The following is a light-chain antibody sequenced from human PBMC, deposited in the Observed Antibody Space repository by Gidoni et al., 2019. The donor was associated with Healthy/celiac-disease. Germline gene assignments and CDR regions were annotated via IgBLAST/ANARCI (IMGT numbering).Light chain of an antibody. CDR3: QQYGSSLGT. J-gene: IGKJ1*01. V-gene: IGKV3-20*01. CDR1: QSVCSSY. Sequence: VLTHTPGTMSLSPRVSATLPCRASQSVCSSYLAWYQQKPGQAPRLRIYGASSRATGIPDRFSGSGSGTDFTLTISRLEPEEFAVYYCQQYGSSLGTFGQGTKVEIK. CDR2: GAS.